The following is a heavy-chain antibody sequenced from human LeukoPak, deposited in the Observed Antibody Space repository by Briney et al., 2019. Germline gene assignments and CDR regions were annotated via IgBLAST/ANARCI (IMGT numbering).Heavy chain of an antibody. CDR1: GFTFSSYA. V-gene: IGHV3-23*01. D-gene: IGHD3-10*01. Sequence: GGSLRLSCAASGFTFSSYAMSWVRQAPGKGLEWVSAISGSGGSTYYADSVKGRFTISRDNSKNTLYLQMNSLRAEDTAVYYCAKAGITMVRGVEAWFDPWGQGTLVTVSS. J-gene: IGHJ5*02. CDR3: AKAGITMVRGVEAWFDP. CDR2: ISGSGGST.